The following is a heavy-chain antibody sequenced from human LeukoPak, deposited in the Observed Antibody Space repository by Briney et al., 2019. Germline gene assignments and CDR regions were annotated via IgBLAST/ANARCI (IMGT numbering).Heavy chain of an antibody. CDR3: ARHYYDSSGYYYYYYMDV. CDR1: GGTFSSYA. CDR2: ISAYNGNA. V-gene: IGHV1-18*01. J-gene: IGHJ6*03. D-gene: IGHD3-22*01. Sequence: ASVKVSCKASGGTFSSYAIRWVRQAPGQGFEWMGWISAYNGNANYAQKLQGRVTMTTDTSTSTAYMELRSLRSDDTAVYYCARHYYDSSGYYYYYYMDVWGKGTTVTVSS.